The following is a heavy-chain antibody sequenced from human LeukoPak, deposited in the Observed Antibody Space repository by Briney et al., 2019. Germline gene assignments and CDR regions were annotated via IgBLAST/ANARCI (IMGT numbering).Heavy chain of an antibody. CDR3: AKDQLLTD. Sequence: GGSLRLSCAASGFTFSSYGMHWVRQAPGKGLEWVAVISYDGSNKYYAGSVKGRFTISRDNSKNTLYLQMNSLRAEDTAVYYCAKDQLLTDWGQGTLVTVSS. D-gene: IGHD1-14*01. CDR1: GFTFSSYG. J-gene: IGHJ4*02. V-gene: IGHV3-30*18. CDR2: ISYDGSNK.